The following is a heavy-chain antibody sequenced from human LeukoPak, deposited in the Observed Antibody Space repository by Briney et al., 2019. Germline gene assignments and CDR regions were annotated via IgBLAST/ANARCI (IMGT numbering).Heavy chain of an antibody. CDR2: ISLAGQT. V-gene: IGHV4-4*02. Sequence: PSGTLSLTCGVSGGSISGTNWWSWVRQPPGQGLEWIGEISLAGQTNYNPSLNGRVTMSLDKSSNQLSLNLTSVTAADTATYYCSRESGAFRPFGYWGQGTLVIVSS. J-gene: IGHJ4*02. D-gene: IGHD1-26*01. CDR3: SRESGAFRPFGY. CDR1: GGSISGTNW.